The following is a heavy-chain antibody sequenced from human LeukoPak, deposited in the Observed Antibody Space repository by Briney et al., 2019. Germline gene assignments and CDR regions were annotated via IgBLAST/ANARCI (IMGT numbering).Heavy chain of an antibody. CDR2: ISSSSSYI. D-gene: IGHD3-22*01. CDR1: GFTFSSYS. J-gene: IGHJ3*02. Sequence: GGSLRLSCAVSGFTFSSYSMNWVRQAPGKGLEWVSSISSSSSYIYYADSVKGRFTISRDNAKNSLYLQMNSLRAEDTAVYYCARDIMGSSGYDAFDIWGQGTMVTVSS. CDR3: ARDIMGSSGYDAFDI. V-gene: IGHV3-21*01.